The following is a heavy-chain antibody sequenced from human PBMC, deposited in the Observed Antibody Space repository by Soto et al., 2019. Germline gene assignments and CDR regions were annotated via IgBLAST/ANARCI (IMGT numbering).Heavy chain of an antibody. V-gene: IGHV3-7*04. CDR2: IKQDGSEQ. J-gene: IGHJ6*02. CDR1: GFTFSGYW. Sequence: EVQLVESGGGLVQPGGSLRLSCAASGFTFSGYWMSWVRQAPGKGLEWVANIKQDGSEQFYVDSVKGRFTSSRDTAKNSLYLQLNSLIAEDTAVYYCAREAVWGQGTTVTVSS. CDR3: AREAV.